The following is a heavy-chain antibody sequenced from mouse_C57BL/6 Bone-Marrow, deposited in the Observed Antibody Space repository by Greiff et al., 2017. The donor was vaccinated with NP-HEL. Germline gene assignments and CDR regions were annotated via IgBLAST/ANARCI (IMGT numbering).Heavy chain of an antibody. CDR2: IAPNSGGT. J-gene: IGHJ1*03. D-gene: IGHD1-1*01. CDR1: GYTFTSYW. CDR3: ARYYYGSRGWDFDV. V-gene: IGHV1-72*01. Sequence: QVQLQQPGADLVKPGASVKLSCKASGYTFTSYWMHWVKQRPGRGLEWIGRIAPNSGGTKFNEKFKTKATLTVDKPSSTAYMQLSSLTSEDSAVYDCARYYYGSRGWDFDVWGTGTTVTVSS.